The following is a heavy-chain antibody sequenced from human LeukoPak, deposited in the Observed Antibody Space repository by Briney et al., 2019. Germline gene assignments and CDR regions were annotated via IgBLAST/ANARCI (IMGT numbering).Heavy chain of an antibody. D-gene: IGHD3-3*01. Sequence: GGSLRLSCATSGFIFSNYAVNWVRQAPGKGLEWVSIISGSGDTTYYADSVKGRFTIARDNAKNSVYLEMNSLRADDTAVYYCARSARLMKGVVEVTALDDWGQGTLVTVSS. J-gene: IGHJ4*02. CDR3: ARSARLMKGVVEVTALDD. CDR1: GFIFSNYA. CDR2: ISGSGDTT. V-gene: IGHV3-23*01.